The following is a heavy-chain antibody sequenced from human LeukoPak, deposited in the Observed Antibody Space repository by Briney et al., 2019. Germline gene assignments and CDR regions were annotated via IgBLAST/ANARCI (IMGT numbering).Heavy chain of an antibody. J-gene: IGHJ3*02. V-gene: IGHV1-2*02. CDR1: GYTFTGYY. CDR2: INPNSGGT. Sequence: GASVKVSCKASGYTFTGYYMHWVRQAPGQGLEWMGWINPNSGGTNYAQKFQGRVTMTRDTSISTAYMELSRLRSDDTAVYYCARGGIVVVPAAMVRNAFDIWGQGTMVTVSS. CDR3: ARGGIVVVPAAMVRNAFDI. D-gene: IGHD2-2*01.